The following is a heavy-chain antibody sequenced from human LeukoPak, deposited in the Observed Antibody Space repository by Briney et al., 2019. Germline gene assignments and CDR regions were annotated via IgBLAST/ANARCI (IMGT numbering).Heavy chain of an antibody. Sequence: ASVKVSCKASGYTFSSYGISWVRQAPGQGLEWMGGIIPIFGTADYAQKFQGRVTITADKSTSTAYMELSSLRSEDTAVYYCARQLGSGWYWNWFDPWGQGTLVTVSS. CDR3: ARQLGSGWYWNWFDP. CDR1: GYTFSSYG. J-gene: IGHJ5*02. V-gene: IGHV1-69*06. D-gene: IGHD6-19*01. CDR2: IIPIFGTA.